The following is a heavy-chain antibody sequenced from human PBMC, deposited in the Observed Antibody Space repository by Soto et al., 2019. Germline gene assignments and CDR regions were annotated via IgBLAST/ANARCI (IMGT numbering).Heavy chain of an antibody. CDR3: ASYNWGKTGALRYYGMDV. Sequence: SETLSLTCSVSGGSIISNNYFWAWIRHHPGKGLEWIGNIHYRGSTLYNASLKSRVTMSIDTSKNQFSLKLSSVTAADTAVYYCASYNWGKTGALRYYGMDVWGQGTTVTVSS. CDR2: IHYRGST. CDR1: GGSIISNNYF. V-gene: IGHV4-39*07. D-gene: IGHD7-27*01. J-gene: IGHJ6*02.